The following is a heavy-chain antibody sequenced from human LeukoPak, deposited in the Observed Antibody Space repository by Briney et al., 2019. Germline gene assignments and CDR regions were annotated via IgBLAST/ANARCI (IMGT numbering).Heavy chain of an antibody. V-gene: IGHV3-73*01. CDR1: GFTFSGSA. CDR3: VRQYSSNWYYFDY. Sequence: GGSLRLSCAASGFTFSGSAMHWVRQASGKGLEWVGRVRSKANSYATAYAASVKGRFTISRDDSKNTAYLQMNSLKTEDTAVYYCVRQYSSNWYYFDYWGQGTLVIVYS. CDR2: VRSKANSYAT. D-gene: IGHD6-13*01. J-gene: IGHJ4*02.